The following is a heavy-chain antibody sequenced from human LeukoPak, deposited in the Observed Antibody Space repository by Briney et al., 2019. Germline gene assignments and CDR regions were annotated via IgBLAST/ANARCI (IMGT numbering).Heavy chain of an antibody. Sequence: ASVKVSCKASGYSFTSYGISWVRQAPGQGLEWMGWISAYNGRTNYAQKVQDRVTMDTDTSTSTAYMELRSLRPNDTTVYFYARAPPGLVIPTAKLLDYWGQGTLVSVSS. CDR1: GYSFTSYG. J-gene: IGHJ4*02. CDR2: ISAYNGRT. D-gene: IGHD2-2*01. V-gene: IGHV1-18*01. CDR3: ARAPPGLVIPTAKLLDY.